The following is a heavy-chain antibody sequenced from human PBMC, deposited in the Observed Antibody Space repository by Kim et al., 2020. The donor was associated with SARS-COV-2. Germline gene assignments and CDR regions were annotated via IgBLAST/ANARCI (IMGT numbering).Heavy chain of an antibody. V-gene: IGHV4-34*01. CDR1: GGSFSGYY. D-gene: IGHD3-9*01. CDR2: INHSGST. J-gene: IGHJ5*02. CDR3: ARGGGLRYFDWLSTVNWFGP. Sequence: SETLSLTCAVYGGSFSGYYWSWIRQPPGKGLEWIGEINHSGSTNYNPSLKSRVTISVDTSKNQFSLKLSSVTAADTAVYYCARGGGLRYFDWLSTVNWFGPWGQGTLVTVSS.